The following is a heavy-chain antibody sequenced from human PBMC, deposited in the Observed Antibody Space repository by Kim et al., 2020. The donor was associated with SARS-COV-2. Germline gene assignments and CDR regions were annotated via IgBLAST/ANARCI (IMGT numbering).Heavy chain of an antibody. CDR2: INTGAGGST. CDR1: GYNFINYY. J-gene: IGHJ4*02. V-gene: IGHV1-46*01. Sequence: ASVKVSCKASGYNFINYYMHWVCQAPGQGPEWMGIINTGAGGSTNYAQKFQGRVTMTRDTSTRTVYMELTGLSSEDTAIYFFARDRYSVSCLIDYWGPGT. CDR3: ARDRYSVSCLIDY. D-gene: IGHD1-26*01.